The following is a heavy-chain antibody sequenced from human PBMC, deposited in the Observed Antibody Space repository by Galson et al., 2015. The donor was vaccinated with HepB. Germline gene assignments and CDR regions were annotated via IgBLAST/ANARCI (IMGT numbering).Heavy chain of an antibody. CDR2: IDPSDSYI. CDR1: GYSFTNYW. J-gene: IGHJ6*02. CDR3: ARSCSGGSCYSGYFGMDV. Sequence: QSGAEVKKPGESLRISCKGSGYSFTNYWINWVRQMPGKGLEWMGSIDPSDSYIKYSPSFQGHVTVSADRSISTAYLQWSSLKASDTAMYYCARSCSGGSCYSGYFGMDVWGQGTTVTVSS. D-gene: IGHD2-15*01. V-gene: IGHV5-10-1*01.